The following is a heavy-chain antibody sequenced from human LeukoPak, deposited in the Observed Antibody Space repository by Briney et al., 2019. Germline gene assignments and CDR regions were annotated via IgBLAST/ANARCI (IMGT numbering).Heavy chain of an antibody. CDR3: ARLKYYDILTGYPDY. J-gene: IGHJ4*02. V-gene: IGHV4-39*07. D-gene: IGHD3-9*01. Sequence: PSETLPLTCTVSGGSISSSSYYWGWIRQPPGKGLEWIGSIYYSGSTYYNPSLKSRVTISVDTSKNQFSLKLSSVTAADTAVYYCARLKYYDILTGYPDYWGQGTLVTVSS. CDR2: IYYSGST. CDR1: GGSISSSSYY.